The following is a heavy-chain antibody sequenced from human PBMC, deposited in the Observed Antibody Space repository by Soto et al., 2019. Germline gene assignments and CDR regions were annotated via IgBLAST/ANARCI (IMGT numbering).Heavy chain of an antibody. CDR3: ARAPMERYFDWYFDH. CDR1: GFTFRSHA. J-gene: IGHJ4*02. CDR2: ISGTGGTT. V-gene: IGHV3-23*01. Sequence: EVQLLESGGGLVQPGGSLRLSCEGSGFTFRSHALTWVRQSPGKGLEWVAGISGTGGTTYYGDSMRGRFTISRDNSKETLNLQMDSLRPEDTAIYFCARAPMERYFDWYFDHWGQGSLVIVTS. D-gene: IGHD3-9*01.